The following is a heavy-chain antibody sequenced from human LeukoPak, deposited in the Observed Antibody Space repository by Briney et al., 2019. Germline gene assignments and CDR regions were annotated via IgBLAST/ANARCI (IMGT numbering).Heavy chain of an antibody. Sequence: GGSLRLSCAASGFTFSSYGMHWVRQAPVKGLEWVAVIWYDGSNKYYADSVKGRFTISRDNSKNTLYLQMNSLRAEDTAVYYCARDHGDPYYFDYWGQGTLVTVSS. CDR3: ARDHGDPYYFDY. CDR1: GFTFSSYG. V-gene: IGHV3-33*01. D-gene: IGHD4-17*01. J-gene: IGHJ4*02. CDR2: IWYDGSNK.